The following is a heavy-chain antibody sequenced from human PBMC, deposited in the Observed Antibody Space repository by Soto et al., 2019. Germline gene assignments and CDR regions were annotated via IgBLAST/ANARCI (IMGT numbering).Heavy chain of an antibody. V-gene: IGHV4-59*01. Sequence: SETLSLTCTVSGGSISSYYWSWIRQPPGKGLEWIGYIYYSGSTNYNPSLKSRVTISVDTSKNQFSLKLSSVTAADTAVYYRARDQAARGIQLWPTGGMDVWGQGTTVTVSS. CDR1: GGSISSYY. CDR2: IYYSGST. CDR3: ARDQAARGIQLWPTGGMDV. J-gene: IGHJ6*02. D-gene: IGHD5-18*01.